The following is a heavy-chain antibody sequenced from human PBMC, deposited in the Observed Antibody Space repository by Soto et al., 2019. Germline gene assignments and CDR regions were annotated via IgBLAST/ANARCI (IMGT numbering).Heavy chain of an antibody. Sequence: VHLVQSGVEVKTPGASVKVSCQASGYTFFTYDISWVRQAPGQGLEWMGWISTYSGDTKYAQKFQARVTMPTDTSTTTAYLELRRLRSDDTAVYYCARHHGPTTSENWFDPWGQGPLVTVSS. J-gene: IGHJ5*02. V-gene: IGHV1-18*01. CDR3: ARHHGPTTSENWFDP. D-gene: IGHD5-12*01. CDR1: GYTFFTYD. CDR2: ISTYSGDT.